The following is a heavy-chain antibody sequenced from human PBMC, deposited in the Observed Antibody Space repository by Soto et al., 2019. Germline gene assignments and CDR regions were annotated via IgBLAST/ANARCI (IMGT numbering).Heavy chain of an antibody. D-gene: IGHD2-15*01. V-gene: IGHV4-59*01. CDR3: ARGYLGYCSGGSCYPVAYYMDV. J-gene: IGHJ6*03. CDR1: GCSISSYY. CDR2: IYYSGST. Sequence: PSETLSLTCTVSGCSISSYYWSWIRQPPGKGLEWIGYIYYSGSTNYNPSLKSRVTIPVDTSRNQFSLKLSSVTAADTAVYYCARGYLGYCSGGSCYPVAYYMDVWGKGTTVTVSS.